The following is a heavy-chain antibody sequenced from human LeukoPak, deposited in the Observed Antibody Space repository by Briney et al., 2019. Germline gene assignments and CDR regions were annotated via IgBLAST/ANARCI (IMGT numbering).Heavy chain of an antibody. J-gene: IGHJ4*02. V-gene: IGHV3-7*03. CDR2: IKQDGSEK. Sequence: GGSLRLSCAASGFTFSNYWMTWVRQAPGKGLEWVANIKQDGSEKYYVDSVKGRFSISRDNAKNSLYLQVNSLRAEDTALYYCASNWGSYPDCWGQGALVTVSA. CDR1: GFTFSNYW. D-gene: IGHD3-16*01. CDR3: ASNWGSYPDC.